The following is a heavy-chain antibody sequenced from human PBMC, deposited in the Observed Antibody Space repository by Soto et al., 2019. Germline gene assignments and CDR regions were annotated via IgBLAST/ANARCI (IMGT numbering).Heavy chain of an antibody. D-gene: IGHD3-9*01. V-gene: IGHV3-21*01. Sequence: GGSLRLSCAASGFTFSSYSMNWVRQAPGKGLEWVSSISSSSSYIYYADSVKGRFTISRDNAKNSLYLQMNSLRAEDTAVYYCARPVLRYFDWPRGDAFDIWGQGTMVTVSS. CDR3: ARPVLRYFDWPRGDAFDI. CDR2: ISSSSSYI. CDR1: GFTFSSYS. J-gene: IGHJ3*02.